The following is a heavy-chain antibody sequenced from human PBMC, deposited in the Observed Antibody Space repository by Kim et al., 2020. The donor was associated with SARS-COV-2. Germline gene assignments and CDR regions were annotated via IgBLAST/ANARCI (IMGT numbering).Heavy chain of an antibody. Sequence: GGSLRLSCVASGFTLRRYWMHWVRQAPGQGLVWVSRINEGGSITNYADSVKGRFTISRDNTKNTLYLQMDSLRAEDTAVYYCARDVAGHDGTWGQGTLVT. CDR1: GFTLRRYW. CDR2: INEGGSIT. D-gene: IGHD5-12*01. V-gene: IGHV3-74*01. CDR3: ARDVAGHDGT. J-gene: IGHJ1*01.